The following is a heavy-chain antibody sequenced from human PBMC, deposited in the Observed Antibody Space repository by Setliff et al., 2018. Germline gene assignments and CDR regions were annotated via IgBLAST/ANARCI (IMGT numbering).Heavy chain of an antibody. Sequence: SETLSLTCTVSGGFIRDYYWNWIRQSPGKELEWIGYIYYRGTTNYNSSLKSRVTISIDMSKNQFSLKLSSATAADTAVYFCAAVGIDAGGGWFDPWGHGIPVTVSS. D-gene: IGHD1-26*01. V-gene: IGHV4-59*01. CDR1: GGFIRDYY. J-gene: IGHJ5*02. CDR3: AAVGIDAGGGWFDP. CDR2: IYYRGTT.